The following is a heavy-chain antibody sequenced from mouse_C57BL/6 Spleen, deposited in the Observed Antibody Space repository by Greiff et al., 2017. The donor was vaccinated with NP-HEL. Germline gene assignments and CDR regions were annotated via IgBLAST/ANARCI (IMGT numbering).Heavy chain of an antibody. J-gene: IGHJ4*01. CDR1: GYTFTSYW. Sequence: QVQLQQPGAELVKPGASVKLSCKASGYTFTSYWMHWVKQRPGRGLEWIGRIDPYSGGTKYNEKFKSKATLTVDKPSSTAYMQLSSLTSEDSAVYDRARDDGYFYYAMDYWGQGTSVTVSS. V-gene: IGHV1-72*01. CDR2: IDPYSGGT. D-gene: IGHD2-3*01. CDR3: ARDDGYFYYAMDY.